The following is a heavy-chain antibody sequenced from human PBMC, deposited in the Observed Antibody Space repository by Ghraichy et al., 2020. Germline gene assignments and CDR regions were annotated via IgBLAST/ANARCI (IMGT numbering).Heavy chain of an antibody. Sequence: LSLTCAASGINFSSYAMNWVRQVPGKGPEWVAVISYDGSSKYYADSVKGRFTISRDNSKNTLYLQMDSLRDEDTAVYYCARDPGRGYDYAWENFRQDAFDLWGQGTMVTVSS. D-gene: IGHD3-16*02. V-gene: IGHV3-30*04. CDR1: GINFSSYA. CDR3: ARDPGRGYDYAWENFRQDAFDL. J-gene: IGHJ3*01. CDR2: ISYDGSSK.